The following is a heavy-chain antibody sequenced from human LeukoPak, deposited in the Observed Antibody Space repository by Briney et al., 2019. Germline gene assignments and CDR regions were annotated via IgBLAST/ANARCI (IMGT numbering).Heavy chain of an antibody. CDR1: GFTFSSYG. CDR2: IWYDGSNK. J-gene: IGHJ4*02. CDR3: AKDRSGNYDSSGRYFAC. Sequence: GGSLRLSCAASGFTFSSYGMHWVRQAPGKGLEWVAVIWYDGSNKYYADSVKGRFTISRDNSKNTLYLQMNSLRAEDTAVYYCAKDRSGNYDSSGRYFACLGQGTLVTVSS. V-gene: IGHV3-33*06. D-gene: IGHD3-22*01.